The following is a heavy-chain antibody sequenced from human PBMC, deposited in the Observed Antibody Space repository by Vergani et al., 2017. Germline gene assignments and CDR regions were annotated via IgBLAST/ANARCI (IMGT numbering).Heavy chain of an antibody. Sequence: QVQLQQWGGGLLKPSETLSLTCVVNGGSFTSYHWTWIRQSPGEGLEWVGDIDHTGRPDYNPSLKSRLTMSVDKSRNQLSLTLNSVTATDTAIYFCARVNTETNGHLYYYYYMDVSGQGTAVTVS. CDR3: ARVNTETNGHLYYYYYMDV. CDR2: IDHTGRP. V-gene: IGHV4-34*01. CDR1: GGSFTSYH. D-gene: IGHD4-11*01. J-gene: IGHJ6*03.